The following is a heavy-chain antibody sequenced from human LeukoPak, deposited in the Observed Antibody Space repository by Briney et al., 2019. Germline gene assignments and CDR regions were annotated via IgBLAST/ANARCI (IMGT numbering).Heavy chain of an antibody. V-gene: IGHV1-46*01. CDR3: ARESRGGKLEAFDI. D-gene: IGHD4-23*01. CDR1: GYTFTSYY. CDR2: INPSGGST. J-gene: IGHJ3*02. Sequence: GAAVKVSCKASGYTFTSYYMHWVRQAPGQGLEWMGIINPSGGSTSYAQKFQGRVTMTRDTSTSTAYTELSSLRSEDTAVYYCARESRGGKLEAFDIWGQGTMVTVSS.